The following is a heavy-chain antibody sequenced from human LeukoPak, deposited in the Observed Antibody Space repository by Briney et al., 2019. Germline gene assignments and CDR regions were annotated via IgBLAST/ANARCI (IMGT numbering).Heavy chain of an antibody. D-gene: IGHD3-22*01. CDR1: GGTFSSYA. CDR3: ASLNDYYDSSGYSPLYYYYYGMDV. V-gene: IGHV1-69*04. CDR2: IIPILGIA. Sequence: SVKVSCKASGGTFSSYAISWVRQAPGQGLEWMGRIIPILGIANYAQKFQGRVTITADKSTSTAYMELSSLRSEDTAVYYCASLNDYYDSSGYSPLYYYYYGMDVWGQGTTVTVSS. J-gene: IGHJ6*02.